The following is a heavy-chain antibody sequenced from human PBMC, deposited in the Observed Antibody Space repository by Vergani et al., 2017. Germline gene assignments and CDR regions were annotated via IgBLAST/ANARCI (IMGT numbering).Heavy chain of an antibody. Sequence: VQLVESGGVVVQPGGSLRLSCAASGFTFSSYGMHWVRQAPGKGLEWVAVISYDGSNKYYADSVKGRFTISRDNSKNTLYLQMNSLRAEDTAMYYCARRLYYGSGSSNKYYMDVWGKGTTVTVSS. V-gene: IGHV3-30*03. J-gene: IGHJ6*03. CDR3: ARRLYYGSGSSNKYYMDV. CDR2: ISYDGSNK. D-gene: IGHD3-10*01. CDR1: GFTFSSYG.